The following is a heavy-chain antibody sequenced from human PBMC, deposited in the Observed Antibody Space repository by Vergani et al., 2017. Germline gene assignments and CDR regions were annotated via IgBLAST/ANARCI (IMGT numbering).Heavy chain of an antibody. CDR3: ARGGEQWLVNDYAFDI. CDR2: INHSGST. Sequence: QVQLQQWGAGLLKPSETLSLTCAVYGGSFSGYYWSWIRQPPGKGLEWIGEINHSGSTNYNPSLKSRVTISVDTSKNQFSLKLSSVTAADTAVYYCARGGEQWLVNDYAFDIWGQGTMVTVSS. V-gene: IGHV4-34*01. D-gene: IGHD6-19*01. CDR1: GGSFSGYY. J-gene: IGHJ3*02.